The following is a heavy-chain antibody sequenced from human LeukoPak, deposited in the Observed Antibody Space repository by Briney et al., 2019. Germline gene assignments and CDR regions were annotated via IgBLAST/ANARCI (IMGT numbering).Heavy chain of an antibody. Sequence: ASVKVSCKACGYTFTGYYMHWVRQAPGQGLEWMGWINPNSGGTNYAQKFQGRVTMTRDTSISTAYMELSRLRSDDTAVYYCARDRETAYGMDVWGQGTTVTVSS. CDR2: INPNSGGT. D-gene: IGHD1-26*01. CDR3: ARDRETAYGMDV. J-gene: IGHJ6*02. V-gene: IGHV1-2*02. CDR1: GYTFTGYY.